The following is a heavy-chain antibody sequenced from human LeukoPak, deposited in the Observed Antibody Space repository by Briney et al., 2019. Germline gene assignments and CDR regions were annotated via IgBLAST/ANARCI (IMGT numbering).Heavy chain of an antibody. D-gene: IGHD2-21*02. V-gene: IGHV4-34*01. J-gene: IGHJ3*02. CDR2: INHSGST. CDR1: GGSFSGYY. CDR3: ARAVVVTAIMGAFDI. Sequence: SSETLSLTCAVYGGSFSGYYWSWIRQPPGKGLEWIGEINHSGSTNYNPSLKSRVTISVDTSKNQFSLKLSSVTAADTAVYYCARAVVVTAIMGAFDIWGQGTMVTVSS.